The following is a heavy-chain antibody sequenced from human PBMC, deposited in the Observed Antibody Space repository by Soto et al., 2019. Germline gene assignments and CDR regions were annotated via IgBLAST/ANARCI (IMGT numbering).Heavy chain of an antibody. CDR1: GFSLSTSGVG. J-gene: IGHJ5*02. Sequence: SGPTLVNPTQTLTLTCTFSGFSLSTSGVGVGWIRQPPGKALEWLALIYWNDDKRYSPSLKSRLTITKDTSKNQVVLTMTNMDPVDTATYYCAHNSPITYYYDSSGYYHTYNWFDPWGQGTLVTVSS. CDR2: IYWNDDK. V-gene: IGHV2-5*01. CDR3: AHNSPITYYYDSSGYYHTYNWFDP. D-gene: IGHD3-22*01.